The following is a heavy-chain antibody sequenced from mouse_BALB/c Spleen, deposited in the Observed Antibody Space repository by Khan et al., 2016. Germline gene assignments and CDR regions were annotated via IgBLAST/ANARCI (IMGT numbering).Heavy chain of an antibody. CDR1: GYTFTSYW. CDR2: INPSTGYT. D-gene: IGHD2-10*02. J-gene: IGHJ3*01. CDR3: ARYEGGFAY. Sequence: QVQLQQSGAELAKPGASVKMSCKASGYTFTSYWMHWVKQRPGQGLEWIGYINPSTGYTEYNQKFKDKATLTADKSSSTAYMQLGSLTSEYSAVYYCARYEGGFAYWGQGTLVTVSA. V-gene: IGHV1-7*01.